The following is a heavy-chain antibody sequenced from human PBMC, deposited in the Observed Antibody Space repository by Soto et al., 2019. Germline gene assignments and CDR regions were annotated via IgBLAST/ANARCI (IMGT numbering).Heavy chain of an antibody. CDR1: GGSISSGYY. Sequence: QVQLQESGPGLVKPSQTLSLTCSVSGGSISSGYYWTWIRQHPGKGLEWIGYIYYSGNTYYNPSRKRRVTIAVDTSKNLFSLKLSSVPAAHTAVYYCASTDYVAYYMDVWGQGTTVTVSS. V-gene: IGHV4-31*03. J-gene: IGHJ6*03. CDR3: ASTDYVAYYMDV. CDR2: IYYSGNT. D-gene: IGHD3-10*02.